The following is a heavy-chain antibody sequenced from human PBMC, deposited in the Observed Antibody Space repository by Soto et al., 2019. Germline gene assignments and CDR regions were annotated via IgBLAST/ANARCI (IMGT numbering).Heavy chain of an antibody. J-gene: IGHJ6*02. CDR1: GYTFAVYC. V-gene: IGHV1-2*04. Sequence: SLMVSFKASGYTFAVYCMHCLRHAPGQCVEWMGLINPNSGGTNYAQKFQGLVTMTRDTSISTAYMELSRLRSDDTAVYYCARDLGYSSSWGYYYGMDVWGQGTTVTVSS. CDR2: INPNSGGT. CDR3: ARDLGYSSSWGYYYGMDV. D-gene: IGHD6-13*01.